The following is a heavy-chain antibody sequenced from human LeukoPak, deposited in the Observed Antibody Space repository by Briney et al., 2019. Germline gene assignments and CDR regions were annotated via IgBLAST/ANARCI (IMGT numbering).Heavy chain of an antibody. D-gene: IGHD3-22*01. CDR3: ARPYDSSGYYYGGIGY. Sequence: GASVKVSCKASGYIFTSYVMHWVRQAPGQRLEWMGWINAGNGNTKSSQKFQGRVTIIRDTSASTAYMEVSSLRSEDTAVYYCARPYDSSGYYYGGIGYWGQGTLVTVSS. V-gene: IGHV1-3*01. CDR1: GYIFTSYV. J-gene: IGHJ4*02. CDR2: INAGNGNT.